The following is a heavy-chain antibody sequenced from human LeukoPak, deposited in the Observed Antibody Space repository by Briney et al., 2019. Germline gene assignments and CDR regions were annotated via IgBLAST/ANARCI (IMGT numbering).Heavy chain of an antibody. D-gene: IGHD2-8*01. CDR2: LYPGGDRA. CDR3: ASEVPRTSRFDR. Sequence: GASVKVSCKASGLTLTTIYMHWVRQAPGQGLEWMAVLYPGGDRAIYAQRFQGRLTLTRDTSTNTVYMEVSSLASEDTAVYYCASEVPRTSRFDRWGQGTLVTVSS. V-gene: IGHV1-46*01. J-gene: IGHJ4*02. CDR1: GLTLTTIY.